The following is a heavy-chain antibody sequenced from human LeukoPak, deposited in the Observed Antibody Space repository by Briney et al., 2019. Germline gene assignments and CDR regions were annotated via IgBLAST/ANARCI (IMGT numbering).Heavy chain of an antibody. CDR3: ARHRMKEWFDP. V-gene: IGHV5-51*01. Sequence: PGESLKIPCKGSGXSFTSYWIAWVRQMPGKGLEWVGVIYPDDSNTRYSPSFQGQVTISADKSISTAYLQWSSLKASDTAMYYCARHRMKEWFDPWGQGTLVTVSS. CDR1: GXSFTSYW. D-gene: IGHD2/OR15-2a*01. CDR2: IYPDDSNT. J-gene: IGHJ5*02.